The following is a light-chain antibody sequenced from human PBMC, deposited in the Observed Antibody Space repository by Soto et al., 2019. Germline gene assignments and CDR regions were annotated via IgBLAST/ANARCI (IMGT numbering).Light chain of an antibody. Sequence: QSVLTQPPSVSGAPGQRVTISCTGSSSNIGAGYDVHWYQQLLGTAPKLLIYGNSNRPSGVPDRFSGSKFGTSASLAITGLQAEDEADYYCQSYDSSLSGWVFGGGTKLTVL. CDR2: GNS. V-gene: IGLV1-40*01. CDR1: SSNIGAGYD. J-gene: IGLJ3*02. CDR3: QSYDSSLSGWV.